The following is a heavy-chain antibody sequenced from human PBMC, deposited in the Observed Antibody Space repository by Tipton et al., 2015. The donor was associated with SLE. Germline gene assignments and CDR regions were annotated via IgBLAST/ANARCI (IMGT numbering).Heavy chain of an antibody. CDR3: AREGYSYGFYHYYGMDV. Sequence: TLSLTCTVSGGSISSSSYYWGWIRQPPGKGLEWIGSIYHSGSTYYNPSLKSRVTISVDTSKNQFSLNLGSVTAADTAVYYCAREGYSYGFYHYYGMDVWGQGTTVTVSS. J-gene: IGHJ6*02. CDR1: GGSISSSSYY. D-gene: IGHD5-18*01. CDR2: IYHSGST. V-gene: IGHV4-39*07.